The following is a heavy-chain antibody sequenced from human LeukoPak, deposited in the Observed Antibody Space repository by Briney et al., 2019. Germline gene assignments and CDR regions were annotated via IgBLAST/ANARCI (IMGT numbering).Heavy chain of an antibody. J-gene: IGHJ5*02. CDR1: GYTFTGYY. CDR3: AREGYYGSGSYRYNWFDP. Sequence: ASVKVSCKASGYTFTGYYMHWVRQAPGQGLEWMGIINPSGGSTSYAQKFQGRVTMTRDMSTSTVYMELSSLRSEATAVYYCAREGYYGSGSYRYNWFDPWGQGTLVTVSS. CDR2: INPSGGST. D-gene: IGHD3-10*01. V-gene: IGHV1-46*01.